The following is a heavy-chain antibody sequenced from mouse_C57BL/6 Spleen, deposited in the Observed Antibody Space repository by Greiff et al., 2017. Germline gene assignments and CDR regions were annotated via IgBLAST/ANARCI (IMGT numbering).Heavy chain of an antibody. CDR1: GYAFSSYW. D-gene: IGHD1-1*01. J-gene: IGHJ4*01. CDR3: ARGGLRFYAMDY. CDR2: IYPGDGDT. V-gene: IGHV1-80*01. Sequence: VQLQESGAELVKPGASVKISCKASGYAFSSYWMNWVKQRPGKGLEWIGQIYPGDGDTNYNGKFKGKATLTADKSSSTAYMQLSSLTSEDSAVYFCARGGLRFYAMDYWGQGTSGTVSS.